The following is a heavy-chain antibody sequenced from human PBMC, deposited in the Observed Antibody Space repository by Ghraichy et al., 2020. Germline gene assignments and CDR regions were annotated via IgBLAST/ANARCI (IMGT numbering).Heavy chain of an antibody. CDR2: IYWDDDK. D-gene: IGHD2-2*02. CDR1: GFSLSTSGVG. V-gene: IGHV2-5*02. Sequence: SGPTLVKPTQTLTLTCTFSGFSLSTSGVGVGWIRQPPGKALEWLALIYWDDDKRYSPSLKSRLTITKDTSKNQVVLTMTNMDPVDTATYYCAHSKPVEYCSSTSCYKVPGYYYGMDVWGQGTTVTVSS. J-gene: IGHJ6*02. CDR3: AHSKPVEYCSSTSCYKVPGYYYGMDV.